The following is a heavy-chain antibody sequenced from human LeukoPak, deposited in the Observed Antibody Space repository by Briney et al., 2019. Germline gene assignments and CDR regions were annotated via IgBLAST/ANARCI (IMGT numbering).Heavy chain of an antibody. V-gene: IGHV4-39*07. D-gene: IGHD5-18*01. CDR2: FHYSGST. Sequence: PSETLSLTCTVSGDSISSNIYYWAWIRQPPGKGLEWIGSFHYSGSTYYNPSLKSRVTISVDTSKNQFSLKLSSVTAADTAVYYCARLELSGYSYGNFDYWGQGTLVTVSS. CDR1: GDSISSNIYY. J-gene: IGHJ4*02. CDR3: ARLELSGYSYGNFDY.